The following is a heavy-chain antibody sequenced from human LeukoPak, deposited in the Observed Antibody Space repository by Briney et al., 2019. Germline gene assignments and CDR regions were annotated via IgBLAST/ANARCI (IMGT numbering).Heavy chain of an antibody. CDR3: ARERAVGYLRGYYFDY. Sequence: ASVKVSRKASGYTFTGYYMHWVRQAPGQGLEWMGWINPNSGGTNYAQKFQGRVTMTRDTSISTAYMELSRLRSDDTAVYYCARERAVGYLRGYYFDYWGQGTLVTVSS. CDR2: INPNSGGT. CDR1: GYTFTGYY. V-gene: IGHV1-2*02. D-gene: IGHD4-17*01. J-gene: IGHJ4*02.